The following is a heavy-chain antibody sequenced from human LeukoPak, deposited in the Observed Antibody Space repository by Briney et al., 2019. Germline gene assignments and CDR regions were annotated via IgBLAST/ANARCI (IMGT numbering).Heavy chain of an antibody. Sequence: GGSLRLSCAASGFTFSNYAMNWVRQAPGKGLEWVSGISGSGESTFYTDSVKGRFTISRDNSKNTLYLQMNSLRAEDTAVYYCAKERSGYEGGYWGQGTLVTVSS. CDR1: GFTFSNYA. V-gene: IGHV3-23*01. D-gene: IGHD5-12*01. CDR3: AKERSGYEGGY. J-gene: IGHJ4*02. CDR2: ISGSGEST.